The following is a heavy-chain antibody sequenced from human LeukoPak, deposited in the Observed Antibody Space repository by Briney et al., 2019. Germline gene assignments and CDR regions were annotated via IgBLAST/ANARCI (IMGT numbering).Heavy chain of an antibody. CDR1: GFIFSSYG. D-gene: IGHD5-18*01. V-gene: IGHV3-30*02. CDR3: TTDRRGYSYGYPDYYYYYYMDV. CDR2: IQYDGSNK. J-gene: IGHJ6*03. Sequence: GGSLRLSCVAPGFIFSSYGMHWVRQAPGKGLEWVAYIQYDGSNKQYADSVKGRFTISRDSSKNTLYLQMNSLKTGDTAVYYCTTDRRGYSYGYPDYYYYYYMDVWGKGTTVTVSS.